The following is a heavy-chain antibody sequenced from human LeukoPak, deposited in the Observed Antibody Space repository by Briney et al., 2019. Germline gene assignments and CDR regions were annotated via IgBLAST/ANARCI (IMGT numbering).Heavy chain of an antibody. V-gene: IGHV1-2*02. D-gene: IGHD6-13*01. CDR3: ARSGSSWYEAGGY. Sequence: ASVKVSCKASGYTFTGYYMHWVRQAPGQGLEWMGWINPNSGGTNYAQKFQGRVTMTRDTSISTAYMELSRLRSDDTAVYYCARSGSSWYEAGGYWGQGTLVTVSS. CDR2: INPNSGGT. J-gene: IGHJ4*02. CDR1: GYTFTGYY.